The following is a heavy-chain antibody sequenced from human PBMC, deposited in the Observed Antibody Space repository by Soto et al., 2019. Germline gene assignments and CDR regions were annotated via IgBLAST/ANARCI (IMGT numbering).Heavy chain of an antibody. CDR1: GGTFSSYA. Sequence: QVQLVQSGAEVKKPGSSVKVSCKASGGTFSSYAISWVRQAPGQGLEWMGGIIPIFGTANYAQKFQGRVTITADESTSTAYMELSSLRSEDTAVYYCARSYDFWSGYFSVARVDYYYGMDVWGQGTTVTVSS. V-gene: IGHV1-69*01. CDR3: ARSYDFWSGYFSVARVDYYYGMDV. CDR2: IIPIFGTA. D-gene: IGHD3-3*01. J-gene: IGHJ6*02.